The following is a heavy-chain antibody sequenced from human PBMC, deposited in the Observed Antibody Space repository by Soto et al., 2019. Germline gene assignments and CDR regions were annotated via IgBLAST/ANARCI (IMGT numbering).Heavy chain of an antibody. CDR3: AREESCSGGTCYSEYFHR. CDR1: GYLFTAYS. Sequence: RASVKVSCKASGYLFTAYSMHWVRLAPGQGLEWMGVVNPSGGSTKYAQNFQGRVTMTRDTSTTTIYMELSSLRSDDTAIYYCAREESCSGGTCYSEYFHRWGQGTLVTVSS. D-gene: IGHD2-15*01. CDR2: VNPSGGST. J-gene: IGHJ1*01. V-gene: IGHV1-46*01.